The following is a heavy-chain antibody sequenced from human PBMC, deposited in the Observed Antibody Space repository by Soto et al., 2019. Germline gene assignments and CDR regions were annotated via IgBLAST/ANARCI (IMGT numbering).Heavy chain of an antibody. Sequence: SLKSPCKVFGYTVNDLSIHRVRQAPGKGLEWMGGFDPEHGEAVYAQKFQGRVTMTEETSTDTAYMELSNLRSEDTAVYYCVKGVSRGRYCYEYGMDGWG. V-gene: IGHV1-24*01. D-gene: IGHD3-10*01. CDR2: FDPEHGEA. CDR1: GYTVNDLS. J-gene: IGHJ6*04. CDR3: VKGVSRGRYCYEYGMDG.